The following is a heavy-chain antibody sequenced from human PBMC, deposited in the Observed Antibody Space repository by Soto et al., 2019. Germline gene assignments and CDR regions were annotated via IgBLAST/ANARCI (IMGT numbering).Heavy chain of an antibody. D-gene: IGHD4-4*01. CDR2: ISAYNGNT. V-gene: IGHV1-18*01. CDR1: GYTFTSYG. CDR3: AESEYSNAGYYYYGMDV. Sequence: GASVKVSCKASGYTFTSYGISWVRQAPGQGLEWMGWISAYNGNTNYAQKFQGRVTITADESTSTAYMELSSLRSEDTAVYYCAESEYSNAGYYYYGMDVWGQGTTVTVSS. J-gene: IGHJ6*02.